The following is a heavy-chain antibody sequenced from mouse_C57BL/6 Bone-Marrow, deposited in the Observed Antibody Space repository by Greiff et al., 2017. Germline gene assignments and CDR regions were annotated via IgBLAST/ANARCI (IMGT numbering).Heavy chain of an antibody. Sequence: EVNVVESGGDLVKPGGSLKLSCAASGFTFSSYGMSWVRQTPDKRLEWVATISSGGSYTYYPDSVKGRFTISRDNAKNTLYLQMSSLKSEDTAMYYCARQGWLLSYYAMDYWGQGTSVTVSS. J-gene: IGHJ4*01. V-gene: IGHV5-6*01. CDR1: GFTFSSYG. CDR3: ARQGWLLSYYAMDY. D-gene: IGHD2-3*01. CDR2: ISSGGSYT.